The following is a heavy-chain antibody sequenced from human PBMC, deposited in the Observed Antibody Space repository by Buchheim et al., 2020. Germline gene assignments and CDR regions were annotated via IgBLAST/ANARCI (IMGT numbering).Heavy chain of an antibody. CDR3: AKDYATTAGIYYYYGMDV. D-gene: IGHD6-13*01. Sequence: QVQLVESGGGVVQPGRSLRLSCAASGFTFSSYGMHWVRQAPGKGLEWVAVISYDGSNKYYADSVKGRFTIPRDNSKNTLYLQMNSLRAEDTAVYYCAKDYATTAGIYYYYGMDVWGQGTT. V-gene: IGHV3-30*18. J-gene: IGHJ6*02. CDR2: ISYDGSNK. CDR1: GFTFSSYG.